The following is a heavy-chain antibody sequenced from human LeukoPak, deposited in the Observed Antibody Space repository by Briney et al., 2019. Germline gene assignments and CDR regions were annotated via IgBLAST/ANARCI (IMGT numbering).Heavy chain of an antibody. V-gene: IGHV3-23*01. CDR3: AKGGRMTIFGVVIPGDYYYYMDV. J-gene: IGHJ6*03. D-gene: IGHD3-3*01. CDR1: GFTFSSYA. Sequence: GGTLRLSCAASGFTFSSYAMSWVRQAPGKGLEWVSAISGSGGSTYYADSVKGRFTISRDNSKNTLYLQMNSLRAEDAAVYYCAKGGRMTIFGVVIPGDYYYYMDVWGKGTTVTVSS. CDR2: ISGSGGST.